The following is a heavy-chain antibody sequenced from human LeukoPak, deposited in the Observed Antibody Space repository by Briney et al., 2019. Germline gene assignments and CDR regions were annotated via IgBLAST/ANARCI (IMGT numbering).Heavy chain of an antibody. V-gene: IGHV3-30-3*01. J-gene: IGHJ4*02. D-gene: IGHD6-19*01. CDR2: ISYDGSNE. Sequence: GGSLRLSCAASGFTFSSYAMHWVRQAPGKGLEWVAVISYDGSNEYYADSVKGRFTISRDNSKNTLYLQMNSLRAEDTAVYYCARTSVYSSGWYAFDYWGQGTLVTVSS. CDR1: GFTFSSYA. CDR3: ARTSVYSSGWYAFDY.